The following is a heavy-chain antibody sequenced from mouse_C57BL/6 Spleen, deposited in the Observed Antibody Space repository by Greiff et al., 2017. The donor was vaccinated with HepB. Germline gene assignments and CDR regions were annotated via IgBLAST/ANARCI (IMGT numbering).Heavy chain of an antibody. CDR2: INPYNGGT. CDR3: ARPYSNYFAY. CDR1: GYTFTDYY. J-gene: IGHJ3*01. Sequence: VQLQQSGPVLVKPGASVKMSCKASGYTFTDYYMNWVKQSHGKSLEWIGVINPYNGGTSYNQKFKCKATLTVDKSSSTAYMELNSLTSDDSAVYYCARPYSNYFAYWGQGTLVTVSA. D-gene: IGHD2-5*01. V-gene: IGHV1-19*01.